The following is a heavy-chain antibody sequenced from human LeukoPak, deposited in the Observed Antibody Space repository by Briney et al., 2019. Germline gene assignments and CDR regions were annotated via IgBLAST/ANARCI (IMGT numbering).Heavy chain of an antibody. CDR2: IYSGGST. CDR1: GFTVSSNY. V-gene: IGHV3-53*01. D-gene: IGHD3-10*01. Sequence: GGSLRLSCAASGFTVSSNYMSWVRQAPGKGLEWVSVIYSGGSTYYADSVKGRFTISRDNSKNTLYLQMNSLRAEDTAVYYCARDRLRDGEDYWGQGTLVTVSS. J-gene: IGHJ4*02. CDR3: ARDRLRDGEDY.